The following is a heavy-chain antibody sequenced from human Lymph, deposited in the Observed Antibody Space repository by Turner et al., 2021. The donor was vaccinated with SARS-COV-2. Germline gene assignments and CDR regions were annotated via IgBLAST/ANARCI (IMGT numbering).Heavy chain of an antibody. V-gene: IGHV1-69*10. CDR3: ASVVGGFGELGYYYYYGMDV. D-gene: IGHD3-10*01. Sequence: QVQLVQSGAEVKKPGSSVKVSCKASGGTFSSYAISWVRQAPGQGLGWVGVIIPILRRATYAQKFQGRVTITADKSTSTAYMELSSLRSEDTAVFYCASVVGGFGELGYYYYYGMDVWGQGTTVTVSS. J-gene: IGHJ6*02. CDR2: IIPILRRA. CDR1: GGTFSSYA.